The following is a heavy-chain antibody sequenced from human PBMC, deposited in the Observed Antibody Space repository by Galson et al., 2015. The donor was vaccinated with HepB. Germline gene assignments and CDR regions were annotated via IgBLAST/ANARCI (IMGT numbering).Heavy chain of an antibody. D-gene: IGHD6-6*01. CDR3: AKDTSKAVRYQSLDV. V-gene: IGHV3-30*18. CDR1: GFTFSSYG. J-gene: IGHJ3*01. Sequence: SLRLSCAASGFTFSSYGMHWVRQAPGKGLEWVAIISCDGSNKYYADSVKGRFTISRNNSKNSLYLQMSSLTDEDTAVYYCAKDTSKAVRYQSLDVWGQGTTVTVSS. CDR2: ISCDGSNK.